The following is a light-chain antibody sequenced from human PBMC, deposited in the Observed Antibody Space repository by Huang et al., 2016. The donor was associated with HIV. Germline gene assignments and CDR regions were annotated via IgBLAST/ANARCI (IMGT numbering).Light chain of an antibody. Sequence: DIQMTQSPSTLSASVGDRVTITCRASQDISDYLAWFQQKPGKAPKSLIFATSTLHSGVPTRCRGSGSGSAFTLTINNLQPEDFATYYCQQYSDYPRTFGQGTKLDIK. CDR3: QQYSDYPRT. J-gene: IGKJ2*01. V-gene: IGKV1-16*01. CDR2: ATS. CDR1: QDISDY.